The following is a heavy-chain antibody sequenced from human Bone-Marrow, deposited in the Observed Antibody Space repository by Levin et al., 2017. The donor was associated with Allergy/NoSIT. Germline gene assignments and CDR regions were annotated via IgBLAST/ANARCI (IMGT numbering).Heavy chain of an antibody. D-gene: IGHD3-10*01. J-gene: IGHJ4*02. CDR1: GGAISGGGYY. V-gene: IGHV4-31*03. CDR3: ARGTDGGYDSGYYLDN. Sequence: PSETLSLTCTVSGGAISGGGYYWSWIRQHPGKGLEWIGYNYYSGTTYHNPSLKNRATISVDTSKNQFSLRLISVTAADTAVYYCARGTDGGYDSGYYLDNWGQGTLVTVSS. CDR2: NYYSGTT.